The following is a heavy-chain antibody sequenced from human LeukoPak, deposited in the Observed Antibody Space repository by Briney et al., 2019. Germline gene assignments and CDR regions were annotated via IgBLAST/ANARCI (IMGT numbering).Heavy chain of an antibody. CDR3: ARVPWGEGYGMVV. CDR2: INPSGGGS. D-gene: IGHD3-16*01. Sequence: ASVKVSCKTSGYTFTSYYMHWVRQAPGQGLEWMAIINPSGGGSRYAQKFQGRVTMTGDTSTSTVYMELSSLRSEDTAVYYCARVPWGEGYGMVVWGQGTTVTVSS. CDR1: GYTFTSYY. J-gene: IGHJ6*02. V-gene: IGHV1-46*01.